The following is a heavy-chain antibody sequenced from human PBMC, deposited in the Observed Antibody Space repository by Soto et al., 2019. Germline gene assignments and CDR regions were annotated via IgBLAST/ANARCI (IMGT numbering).Heavy chain of an antibody. CDR3: TRHAIGVVVPAAIRN. V-gene: IGHV4-39*01. J-gene: IGHJ4*02. Sequence: ASETLSLTCAVSGGSISSSSYYWDWIRQPPGKGPEWIGTIYYTGTSNYNPSLKSRVTISVDTSKNQFSLNLSSVTAADTAVYYCTRHAIGVVVPAAIRNWGQGSLVTVSS. CDR1: GGSISSSSYY. CDR2: IYYTGTS. D-gene: IGHD2-15*01.